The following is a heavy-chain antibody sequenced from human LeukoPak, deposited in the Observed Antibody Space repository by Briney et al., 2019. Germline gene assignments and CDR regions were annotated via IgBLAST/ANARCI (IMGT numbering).Heavy chain of an antibody. CDR3: AKSPKPRWFGESFDY. V-gene: IGHV3-21*04. J-gene: IGHJ4*02. D-gene: IGHD3-10*01. CDR2: ISSSSSYI. Sequence: GGSLRLSCAASGFTFSSYSMNWVRQAPGKGLEWVSSISSSSSYIYYADSVKGRFTISRDNAKNSLYLQMNSLRAEDTALYYCAKSPKPRWFGESFDYWGQGTLVTVSS. CDR1: GFTFSSYS.